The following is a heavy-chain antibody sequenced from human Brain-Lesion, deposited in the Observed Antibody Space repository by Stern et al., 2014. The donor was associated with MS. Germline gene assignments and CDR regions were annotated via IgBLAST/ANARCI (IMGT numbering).Heavy chain of an antibody. CDR2: INPKSGGT. V-gene: IGHV1-2*04. Sequence: QVQLVESGAEVKKPGASVKVSCKASGYTFTGYYMPWVRQAPGQGLEWIGWINPKSGGTNYAQKFQGWVTMTRDTSINTAYMELSRLRSDDTAVYYCATYYYDSTGYNDFWGQGTLVTVSS. D-gene: IGHD3-22*01. CDR3: ATYYYDSTGYNDF. J-gene: IGHJ4*02. CDR1: GYTFTGYY.